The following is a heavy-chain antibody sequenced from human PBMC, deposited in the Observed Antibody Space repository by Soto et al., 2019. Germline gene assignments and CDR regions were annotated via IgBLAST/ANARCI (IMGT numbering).Heavy chain of an antibody. CDR2: IYHSGST. V-gene: IGHV4-4*02. Sequence: SETLSLTCAVSGGSISSSNWWSWVRQPPGKGLEWIGEIYHSGSTNYNPSLKSRVTISVDKSKNQFSLKLSSVTAADTAVYYCARRGLGRIMITFGGVIATLGAFDIWGKGTMVTVSS. D-gene: IGHD3-16*02. CDR3: ARRGLGRIMITFGGVIATLGAFDI. J-gene: IGHJ3*02. CDR1: GGSISSSNW.